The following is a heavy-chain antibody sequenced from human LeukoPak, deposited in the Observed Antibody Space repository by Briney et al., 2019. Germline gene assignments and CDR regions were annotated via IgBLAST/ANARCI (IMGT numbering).Heavy chain of an antibody. CDR1: GFTFSNAW. Sequence: GGSLRLSCAASGFTFSNAWMSWVRQAPGKGLEWVGRTKSKTDGGTTDYAAPVKGRFTISRDDSKNTLYLQMNSLKTEDTAVYYCTTDLSLWFGKKPIDYWGQGTLVTVSS. CDR2: TKSKTDGGTT. J-gene: IGHJ4*02. V-gene: IGHV3-15*01. CDR3: TTDLSLWFGKKPIDY. D-gene: IGHD3-10*01.